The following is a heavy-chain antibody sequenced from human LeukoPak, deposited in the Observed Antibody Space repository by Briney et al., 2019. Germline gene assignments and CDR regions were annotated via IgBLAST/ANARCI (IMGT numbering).Heavy chain of an antibody. J-gene: IGHJ3*02. D-gene: IGHD5-18*01. V-gene: IGHV4-34*01. CDR1: GGSFSGYY. CDR3: AGVAVTSWRSDAFDI. CDR2: INHSGST. Sequence: SETLSLTCAVYGGSFSGYYWSWIRQPPGKGLEWIGEINHSGSTNYNPSLKSRVTISVDTSKNQFSLKLSSVTAADTAVYYCAGVAVTSWRSDAFDIWGQGTMVTVSS.